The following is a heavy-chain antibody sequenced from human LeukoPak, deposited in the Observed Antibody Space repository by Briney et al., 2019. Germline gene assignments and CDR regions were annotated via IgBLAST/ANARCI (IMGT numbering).Heavy chain of an antibody. D-gene: IGHD3-22*01. CDR1: GFSFSRYA. V-gene: IGHV3-23*01. CDR2: ISGSGGST. J-gene: IGHJ4*02. Sequence: GRSLSLSCAASGFSFSRYAMSWVRQAPGRGLEGVSSISGSGGSTYYADSVKGRFPISRDNSKNTLYLQVNSLRAEDTAVYYCAKEKALVVITYFDYWGQGTLVTVSS. CDR3: AKEKALVVITYFDY.